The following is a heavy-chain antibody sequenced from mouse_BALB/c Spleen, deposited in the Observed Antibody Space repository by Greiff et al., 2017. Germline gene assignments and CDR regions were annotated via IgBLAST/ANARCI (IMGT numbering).Heavy chain of an antibody. CDR1: GYTFTSYV. V-gene: IGHV1-14*01. Sequence: EVKLMESGPELVKPGASVKMSCKASGYTFTSYVMHWVKQKPGQGLEWIGYINPYNDGAKYNEKFKGKATLTADKSSSTAYMELGSLTSEDSAVYYGASGTRGRGNWYFDVWGAGTTVTVSS. J-gene: IGHJ1*01. CDR3: ASGTRGRGNWYFDV. CDR2: INPYNDGA.